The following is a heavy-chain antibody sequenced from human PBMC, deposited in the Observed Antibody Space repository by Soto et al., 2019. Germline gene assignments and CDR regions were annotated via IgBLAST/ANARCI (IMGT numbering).Heavy chain of an antibody. CDR2: IYYSGST. CDR3: ARLPFYGSDGMDV. V-gene: IGHV4-59*08. CDR1: VASISSYY. D-gene: IGHD3-10*01. J-gene: IGHJ6*02. Sequence: SETLSLTCTVSVASISSYYWSWIRQPPGKGLEWIGYIYYSGSTNYNPSLKSRVTISVDTSKNQFSLKLSSVTAADTAVYYCARLPFYGSDGMDVWGQGTTVT.